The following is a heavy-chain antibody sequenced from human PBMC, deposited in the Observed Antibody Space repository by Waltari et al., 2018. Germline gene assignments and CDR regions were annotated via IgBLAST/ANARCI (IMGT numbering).Heavy chain of an antibody. D-gene: IGHD3-3*01. CDR3: ARGGDHYDQGESDYYWYFDL. CDR2: SSSSSSYI. V-gene: IGHV3-21*01. J-gene: IGHJ2*01. Sequence: EVQLVESGGGLVKPGGSLRLSCAASGFTFSSYSMNWVRQAPGKGLEWVSSSSSSSSYIYYADSVKGRFTISRDNAKNSLYLQMNSLRAEDTAVYYCARGGDHYDQGESDYYWYFDLWGRGTLVTVSS. CDR1: GFTFSSYS.